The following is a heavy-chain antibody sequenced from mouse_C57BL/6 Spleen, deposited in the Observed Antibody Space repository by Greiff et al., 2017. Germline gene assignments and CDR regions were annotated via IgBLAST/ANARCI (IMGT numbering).Heavy chain of an antibody. CDR1: GFTFSDYG. J-gene: IGHJ2*01. D-gene: IGHD2-4*01. CDR3: AKERAYYDYDGTYFDY. CDR2: ISSGSSTI. Sequence: DVTLVEPGGGLVKPGGSLKLSCAASGFTFSDYGMHWVRQAPEKGLEWVAYISSGSSTIYYADTVKGRFTISRDNAKNTLFLQMTSLRSEDTAMYYCAKERAYYDYDGTYFDYWGQGTTLTVSS. V-gene: IGHV5-17*01.